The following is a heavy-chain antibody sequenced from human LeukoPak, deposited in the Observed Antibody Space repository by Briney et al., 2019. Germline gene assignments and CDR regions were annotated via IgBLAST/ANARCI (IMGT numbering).Heavy chain of an antibody. CDR2: ISAYNGNT. D-gene: IGHD3-10*01. CDR3: ARVVITMVRGVIGFDYFDY. CDR1: GYTFITYG. Sequence: ASVKVSCKASGYTFITYGISWMRQAPGQGLERMGWISAYNGNTNYAQKFQGRVTMTTDTSTSTAYMELRSLRSDDTAVYYCARVVITMVRGVIGFDYFDYWGQGTLVTVSS. J-gene: IGHJ4*02. V-gene: IGHV1-18*01.